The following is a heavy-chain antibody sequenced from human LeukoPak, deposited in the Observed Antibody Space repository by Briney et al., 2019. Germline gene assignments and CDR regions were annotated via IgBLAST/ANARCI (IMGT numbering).Heavy chain of an antibody. CDR3: ANSRDRSNIAARRFRVAARHFVY. V-gene: IGHV4-34*01. CDR2: INHSGST. Sequence: SETLSLTCAVYGGSFSGYYWSWIRQPPGKGLEWIGEINHSGSTNYSPSLKSRVTISVDTSKNQFSLKLSSVTAADTAIYYCANSRDRSNIAARRFRVAARHFVYWGQGTLVTVSS. J-gene: IGHJ4*02. CDR1: GGSFSGYY. D-gene: IGHD6-6*01.